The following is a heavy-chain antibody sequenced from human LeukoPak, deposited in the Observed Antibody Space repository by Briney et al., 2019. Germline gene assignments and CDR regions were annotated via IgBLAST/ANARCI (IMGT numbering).Heavy chain of an antibody. Sequence: PSQTLSLTCTVSGGSVSSGGYYWSWIRQHPGKGLEWIGYIYYSGSTYYNPSLKSRATISVDTSKNQFSLKLGSVTAADTAVYYCARDAEEYCSGGSCYRIDPWGQGTLVTVSS. D-gene: IGHD2-15*01. CDR1: GGSVSSGGYY. CDR3: ARDAEEYCSGGSCYRIDP. CDR2: IYYSGST. V-gene: IGHV4-31*03. J-gene: IGHJ5*02.